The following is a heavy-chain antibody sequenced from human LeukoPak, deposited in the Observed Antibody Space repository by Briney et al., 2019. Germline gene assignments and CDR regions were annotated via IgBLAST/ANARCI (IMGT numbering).Heavy chain of an antibody. D-gene: IGHD3-3*01. CDR3: ARDFTTIFGVVISAPPDY. Sequence: GGSLRLSCAAPGFTFSSYSMNWVRQALGKGLEWVSSISSSSSTIYYADSVKGRLTISRDNAKNSLYLQMNSLRAEDTAVYYCARDFTTIFGVVISAPPDYWGQGTLVTVSS. J-gene: IGHJ4*02. CDR1: GFTFSSYS. V-gene: IGHV3-48*01. CDR2: ISSSSSTI.